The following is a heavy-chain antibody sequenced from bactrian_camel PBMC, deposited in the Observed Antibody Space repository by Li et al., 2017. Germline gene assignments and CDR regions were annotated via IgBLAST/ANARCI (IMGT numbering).Heavy chain of an antibody. CDR3: ATLFPHILPTIRFHY. CDR2: IRRDGDE. V-gene: IGHV3S9*01. J-gene: IGHJ4*01. Sequence: HVQLVESGGGSVQAGGSLRLSCTHSGYTSSRHCMGWFRQAPGKAREGIAGIRRDGDEYYADSVKGRFTISQDNAKNTVNLQMNSLKSEDTALYYCATLFPHILPTIRFHYWGQGTQVTVS. CDR1: GYTSSRHC. D-gene: IGHD3*01.